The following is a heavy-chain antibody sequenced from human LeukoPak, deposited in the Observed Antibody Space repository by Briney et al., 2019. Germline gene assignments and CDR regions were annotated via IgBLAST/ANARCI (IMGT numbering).Heavy chain of an antibody. CDR1: GGTFSSYA. CDR2: IIPIFGTA. J-gene: IGHJ5*02. V-gene: IGHV1-69*05. CDR3: ASSLGEVDWFDP. D-gene: IGHD3-10*01. Sequence: SVKVSCKASGGTFSSYAISWVRQAPGQGLEWMGGIIPIFGTANYAQKFQGRVTIATDESTSTAYMELSSLRSEDTAVYYCASSLGEVDWFDPWGQGTLVTVSS.